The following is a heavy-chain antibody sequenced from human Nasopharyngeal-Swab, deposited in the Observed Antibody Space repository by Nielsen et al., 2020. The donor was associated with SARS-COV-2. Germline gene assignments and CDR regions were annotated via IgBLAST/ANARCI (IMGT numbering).Heavy chain of an antibody. CDR3: ARDPLWFGAGGFDY. Sequence: GESLKISCAASGFTFNNYGMHWVRQAPGKGPEWVALISYDGSIKYYADSVKGRFTISRDNSKNTLYLQMNSLRAEDTAVYYCARDPLWFGAGGFDYWGQGTLVTVSS. J-gene: IGHJ4*02. CDR1: GFTFNNYG. V-gene: IGHV3-30*03. CDR2: ISYDGSIK. D-gene: IGHD3-10*01.